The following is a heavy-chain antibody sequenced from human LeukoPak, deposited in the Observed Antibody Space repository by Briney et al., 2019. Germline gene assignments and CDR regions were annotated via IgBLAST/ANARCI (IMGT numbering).Heavy chain of an antibody. Sequence: PGGSLRLSCAASGFTFSSYSMSWVRQAPGKGLEWVSAISGSGGSTYYADSVKGRFTISRDNSKNTLYLQMNSLRAEDTAVYYCAKCRRIQLWSFDYWGQGTLVTVSS. V-gene: IGHV3-23*01. CDR1: GFTFSSYS. D-gene: IGHD5-18*01. CDR3: AKCRRIQLWSFDY. J-gene: IGHJ4*02. CDR2: ISGSGGST.